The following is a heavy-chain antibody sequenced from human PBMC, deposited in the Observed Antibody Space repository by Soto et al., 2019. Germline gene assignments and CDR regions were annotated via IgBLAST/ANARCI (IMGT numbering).Heavy chain of an antibody. CDR2: IYYSGST. J-gene: IGHJ4*02. V-gene: IGHV4-39*01. D-gene: IGHD1-26*01. CDR1: GGSISSSSYY. CDR3: ASPLSGSYFDY. Sequence: PSETLSLTCTVSGGSISSSSYYWGWTRQPPGKGLEWIGSIYYSGSTYYNPSLKSRVTISVDTSKNQFSLKLSSVTAADTAVYYCASPLSGSYFDYWGQGTLVTVSS.